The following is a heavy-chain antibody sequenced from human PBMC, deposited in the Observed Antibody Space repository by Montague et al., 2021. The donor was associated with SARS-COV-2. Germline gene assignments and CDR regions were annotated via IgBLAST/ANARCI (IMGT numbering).Heavy chain of an antibody. CDR2: INDSGST. D-gene: IGHD3-22*01. CDR1: GGSISSDGYY. Sequence: TLSLTCSVSGGSISSDGYYWIWIRQQPGKGRVGIGYINDSGSTYYNPTLKSRVTISVDTSKNQFSLKMCSVTAADTAVYYGASARITMIVVVDAFDIWGQGTMVTVSS. V-gene: IGHV4-31*03. J-gene: IGHJ3*02. CDR3: ASARITMIVVVDAFDI.